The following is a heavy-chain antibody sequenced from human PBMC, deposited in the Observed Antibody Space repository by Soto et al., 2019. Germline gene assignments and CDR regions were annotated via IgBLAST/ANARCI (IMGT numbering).Heavy chain of an antibody. CDR3: AKDSTYEYVWGSFRYYFDH. J-gene: IGHJ4*02. V-gene: IGHV3-21*01. CDR1: GFTFSSYS. D-gene: IGHD3-16*02. CDR2: ISSIRSSGI. Sequence: PGGSLRLSCAASGFTFSSYSMTWVRQAPGKGLEWVSSISSIRSSGIYYADSVKGRFTISRDNAANSLFLQMNSLRAEDTAVYYCAKDSTYEYVWGSFRYYFDHWGKGA.